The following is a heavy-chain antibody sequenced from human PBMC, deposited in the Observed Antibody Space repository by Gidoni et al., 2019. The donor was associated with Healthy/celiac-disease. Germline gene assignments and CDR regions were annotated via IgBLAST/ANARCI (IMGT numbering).Heavy chain of an antibody. CDR3: ARERFLEYQYYYYGMDV. CDR1: AGSISSSSYY. CDR2: IYYSGST. D-gene: IGHD3-3*01. Sequence: QLQLQESGPGLVKPSETLSLTCPVAAGSISSSSYYWGWIRQPPGKGLEWIGSIYYSGSTYYNPSLKSRVTISVDTSKNQFALKLSSVTAADTAVYYCARERFLEYQYYYYGMDVWGQGTTVTVSS. V-gene: IGHV4-39*02. J-gene: IGHJ6*02.